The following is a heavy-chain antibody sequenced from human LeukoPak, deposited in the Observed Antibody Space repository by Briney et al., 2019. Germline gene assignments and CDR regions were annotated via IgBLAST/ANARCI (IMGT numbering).Heavy chain of an antibody. V-gene: IGHV1-69*05. CDR3: DRAPELSAAFDI. D-gene: IGHD1-26*01. J-gene: IGHJ3*02. CDR2: IIPTFGTA. Sequence: SVNVSCKASGYTFTSTGISWVRQAPGQGLEWMGGIIPTFGTANYAQKVPGRVTITTDESTCTAYMELKRLRSKDTAVYYCDRAPELSAAFDIWGQGTMVTVSS. CDR1: GYTFTSTG.